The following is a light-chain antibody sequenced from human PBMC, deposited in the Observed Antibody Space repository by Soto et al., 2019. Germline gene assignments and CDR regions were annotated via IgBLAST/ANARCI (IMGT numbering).Light chain of an antibody. CDR3: QSHDNDLSGSV. Sequence: QSALTQPASVSGSPGQSITVSCTGTNTDVGGYNYVSWYQHRPGKAPRLMIYEVRNRLSGVSNRFSGSKSGNTASLTISGLQSEDEADYYCQSHDNDLSGSVFGTGTKLTVL. CDR2: EVR. V-gene: IGLV2-14*01. CDR1: NTDVGGYNY. J-gene: IGLJ1*01.